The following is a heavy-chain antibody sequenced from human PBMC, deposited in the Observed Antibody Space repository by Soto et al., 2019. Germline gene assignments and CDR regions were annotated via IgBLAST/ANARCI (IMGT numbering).Heavy chain of an antibody. D-gene: IGHD6-6*01. CDR2: ISYDGSNK. J-gene: IGHJ4*02. CDR3: AGPRGPYSSSLSVDY. CDR1: GFTFSSYA. V-gene: IGHV3-30-3*01. Sequence: QVQVVESGGGVVQPGRSLRLSCAASGFTFSSYAMHWVRQAPGKGLEWVAVISYDGSNKYYADSVKGRFTISRDNSKNSLYLQMNGRRAEDTAVYYGAGPRGPYSSSLSVDYWGQGTLVTVSS.